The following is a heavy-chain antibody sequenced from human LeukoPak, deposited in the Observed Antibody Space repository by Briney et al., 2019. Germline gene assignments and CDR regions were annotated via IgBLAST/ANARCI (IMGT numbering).Heavy chain of an antibody. D-gene: IGHD3-16*01. CDR2: ISYDGTNK. J-gene: IGHJ4*02. CDR3: ARDQGAQ. Sequence: GGSLRLSCAASGFTFTSNAMHWVRQAPGKLEWVASISYDGTNKYYADSVKGRFTISRDNPKNTLYLQMNSLRHDDTAIYYCARDQGAQWGQGTLVTVSS. CDR1: GFTFTSNA. V-gene: IGHV3-30-3*01.